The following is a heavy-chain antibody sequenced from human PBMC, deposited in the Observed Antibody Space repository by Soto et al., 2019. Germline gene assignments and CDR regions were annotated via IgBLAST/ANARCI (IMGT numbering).Heavy chain of an antibody. J-gene: IGHJ6*03. CDR1: GFTFSSYS. Sequence: EVQLVESGGGLVQPGGSLRLSCAASGFTFSSYSMNWVRQAPGKGLEWVSYISSSSSTIYYADSVKGRLTISRDNAKNSLYLQMNSLRAEDTAVYYCAITCSSTSCYYDYMDVCGKGTTVTVSS. CDR2: ISSSSSTI. V-gene: IGHV3-48*01. CDR3: AITCSSTSCYYDYMDV. D-gene: IGHD2-2*01.